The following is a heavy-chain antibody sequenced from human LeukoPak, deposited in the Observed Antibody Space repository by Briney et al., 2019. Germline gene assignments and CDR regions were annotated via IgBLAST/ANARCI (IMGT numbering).Heavy chain of an antibody. CDR1: GFIFTKYW. V-gene: IGHV3-7*03. CDR2: IKQDGSEK. D-gene: IGHD3-10*01. CDR3: ARVSGASIENWFDP. J-gene: IGHJ5*02. Sequence: GGSLRLSCAASGFIFTKYWMSWVRQAPGKGLEWVANIKQDGSEKYYVDSVKGRFTISRDNAKNSLYLQMNSLRAEDTAVYYCARVSGASIENWFDPWGQGTLVTVSS.